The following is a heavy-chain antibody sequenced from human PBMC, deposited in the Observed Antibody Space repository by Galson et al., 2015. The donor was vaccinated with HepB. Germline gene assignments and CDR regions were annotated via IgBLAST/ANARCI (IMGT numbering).Heavy chain of an antibody. J-gene: IGHJ4*02. Sequence: SLRLSCATSGFTFSDHRMNWVRQAPGKGLEWVSTITSDSSTYYADSVKGRFTISRDNAKNSLYLQMNSLRAEDTAVYYYARLTVDWWEDYWGQGTLVTVSS. D-gene: IGHD1-26*01. V-gene: IGHV3-69-1*02. CDR2: ITSDSST. CDR1: GFTFSDHR. CDR3: ARLTVDWWEDY.